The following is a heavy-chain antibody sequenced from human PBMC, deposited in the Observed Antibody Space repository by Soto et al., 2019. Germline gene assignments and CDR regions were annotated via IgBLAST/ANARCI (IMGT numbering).Heavy chain of an antibody. Sequence: SGPTLVNPTQTLTLTCTFSGFSLNKRGMCVSWIRQPPGKALEWLARIDWDDDKYYSTSLKTRLTISKDTSKNQVVLTMTNMDPVDTATYYCARIRLEWLSTYYYMDVWGKGTTVTVSS. CDR1: GFSLNKRGMC. V-gene: IGHV2-70*11. CDR2: IDWDDDK. CDR3: ARIRLEWLSTYYYMDV. J-gene: IGHJ6*03. D-gene: IGHD3-3*01.